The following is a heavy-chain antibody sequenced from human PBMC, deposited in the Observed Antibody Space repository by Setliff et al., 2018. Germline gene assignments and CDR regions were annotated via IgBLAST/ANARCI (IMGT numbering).Heavy chain of an antibody. V-gene: IGHV1-18*01. CDR2: IRPHNGNT. Sequence: ASVKVSCKASGYTFTYYGITWVRQAPGQGLEWMGWIRPHNGNTAYAQKFQDRVILTTDTSTTTVYMELRSLRSDDTAVYYCARGIYYFDIMGDPWGQGTLVTVSS. CDR3: ARGIYYFDIMGDP. D-gene: IGHD3-22*01. CDR1: GYTFTYYG. J-gene: IGHJ5*02.